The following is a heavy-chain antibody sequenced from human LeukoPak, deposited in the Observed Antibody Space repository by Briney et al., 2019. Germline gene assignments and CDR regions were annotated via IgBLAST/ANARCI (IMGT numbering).Heavy chain of an antibody. J-gene: IGHJ6*03. CDR1: GGSISSYY. Sequence: SETLSLTCTVSGGSISSYYWSWIRQPPGKGLEWIGYIYYSGSTNYNPSLKSRVTISVDTSKNQFSLKLSSVTAADTAVYYCARSAMIPDEDYYYYMDVWGKGTTVTVSS. CDR2: IYYSGST. D-gene: IGHD3-22*01. CDR3: ARSAMIPDEDYYYYMDV. V-gene: IGHV4-59*01.